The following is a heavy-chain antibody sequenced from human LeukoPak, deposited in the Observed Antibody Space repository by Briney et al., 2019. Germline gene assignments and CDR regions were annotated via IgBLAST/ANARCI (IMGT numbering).Heavy chain of an antibody. V-gene: IGHV4-34*01. CDR1: GGSFSSYY. CDR2: INHSGST. Sequence: SETLSLTCAVYGGSFSSYYWSWIRQSPGRGLEWIGEINHSGSTYYNPSLKSRVTISEDTSKNQFSLKLSSVTAADAAVYYCARGVRIADYWGQGTLVTISS. J-gene: IGHJ4*02. D-gene: IGHD6-13*01. CDR3: ARGVRIADY.